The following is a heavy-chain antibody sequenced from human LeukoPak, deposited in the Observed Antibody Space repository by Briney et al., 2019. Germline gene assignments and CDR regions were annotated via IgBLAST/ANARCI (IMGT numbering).Heavy chain of an antibody. Sequence: ASVKVFCKASGYTFTSYYIHWVRQAPGQGLEWMGIINPSDGSISYAQKFQGRVTMTRDTSTNTGYMELSSLRSEDTAMYYCARGGYCSGGNCYTENDYWGQGTLVTVSS. J-gene: IGHJ4*02. CDR3: ARGGYCSGGNCYTENDY. D-gene: IGHD2-15*01. CDR2: INPSDGSI. V-gene: IGHV1-46*01. CDR1: GYTFTSYY.